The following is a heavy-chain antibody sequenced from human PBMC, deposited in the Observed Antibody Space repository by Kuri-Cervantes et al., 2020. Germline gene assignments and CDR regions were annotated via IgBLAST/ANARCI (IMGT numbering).Heavy chain of an antibody. CDR2: IYHSGST. J-gene: IGHJ6*03. Sequence: GSLRLSCAVSGYSISSGYYWGWIRQPPGKGLEWIGSIYHSGSTNYNPSLKSRVTISVDTSKNQFSLKLSSVTAADTAVYYCARGRGHCTSASCYRGYYYYYMDVWGKGTTVTVSS. V-gene: IGHV4-38-2*01. CDR1: GYSISSGYY. D-gene: IGHD2-2*02. CDR3: ARGRGHCTSASCYRGYYYYYMDV.